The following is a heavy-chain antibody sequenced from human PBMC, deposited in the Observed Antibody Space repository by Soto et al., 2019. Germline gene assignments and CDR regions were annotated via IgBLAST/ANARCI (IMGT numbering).Heavy chain of an antibody. J-gene: IGHJ3*02. CDR1: GYTFTGYA. CDR2: INAGNGNT. Sequence: ASVKVSCKASGYTFTGYAMHWVRQAPGQRLEWMGWINAGNGNTKYSQKFQGRVTMTEDTSTDTAYMELSRLRSEDTAVYYCAVAMTHNAFDIWGQGTMVTVSS. D-gene: IGHD5-18*01. V-gene: IGHV1-3*01. CDR3: AVAMTHNAFDI.